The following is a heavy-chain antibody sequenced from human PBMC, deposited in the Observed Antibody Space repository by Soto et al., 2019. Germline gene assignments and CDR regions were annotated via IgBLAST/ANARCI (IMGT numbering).Heavy chain of an antibody. CDR2: INHSGST. J-gene: IGHJ5*02. CDR1: GGSFSGYY. CDR3: ARNFRSHNWFDP. Sequence: SETLSLTCAVYGGSFSGYYWSWIRQPPGKGLEWIGEINHSGSTNYNPSLKSRVTISVDTSKNQFSLKLSSVTAADTAVYYCARNFRSHNWFDPWGQGTLVTVSS. V-gene: IGHV4-34*01.